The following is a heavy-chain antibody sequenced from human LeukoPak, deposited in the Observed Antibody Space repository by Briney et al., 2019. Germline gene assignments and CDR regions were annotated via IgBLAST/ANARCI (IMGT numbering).Heavy chain of an antibody. D-gene: IGHD1-26*01. J-gene: IGHJ4*02. V-gene: IGHV3-11*01. CDR3: TSTGILGATTGVGLFDF. CDR2: ISSSGSTI. CDR1: GFTFSDYY. Sequence: GGSLRLSCAASGFTFSDYYMSWIRQAPGKGLEWVSYISSSGSTIYYADSVKGRFTISRDNAKNSLYLQMNSLRDEDTALYYCTSTGILGATTGVGLFDFWGQGTLVTVSS.